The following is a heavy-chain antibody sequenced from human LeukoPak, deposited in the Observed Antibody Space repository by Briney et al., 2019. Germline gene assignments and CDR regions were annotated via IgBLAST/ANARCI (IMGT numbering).Heavy chain of an antibody. CDR1: GFTFSSYA. V-gene: IGHV3-23*01. J-gene: IGHJ4*02. Sequence: GGSLRLSCAASGFTFSSYAMSWVRQAPGKGLEWVSAISGSGGSTYYADSVKGRFTISRDNSKDTLYLQMNSLRAEDTAVYYCAKEASRDSGYPLTNDYWGQGTLVTVSS. CDR3: AKEASRDSGYPLTNDY. CDR2: ISGSGGST. D-gene: IGHD3-9*01.